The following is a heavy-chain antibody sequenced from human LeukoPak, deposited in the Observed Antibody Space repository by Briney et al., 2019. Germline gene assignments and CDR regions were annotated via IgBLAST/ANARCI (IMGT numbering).Heavy chain of an antibody. V-gene: IGHV3-30*02. D-gene: IGHD3-16*02. Sequence: GGSLRLSCAASGFTFSSYGMHWVRQAPGKGLEWVAFIRYDGSNKYYADSVKGRFTISRDNSKNTLYLQMNSLRAEDTAVYYCAKGWLRLGELSFVFWGQGTLVTVSS. J-gene: IGHJ4*02. CDR1: GFTFSSYG. CDR3: AKGWLRLGELSFVF. CDR2: IRYDGSNK.